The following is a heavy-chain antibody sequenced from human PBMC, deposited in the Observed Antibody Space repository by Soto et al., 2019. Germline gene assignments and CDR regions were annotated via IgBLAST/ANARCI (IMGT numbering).Heavy chain of an antibody. D-gene: IGHD1-20*01. CDR1: GYTFTSYA. CDR3: ARGLYNWNPSQYYFDY. CDR2: INAGNGNT. J-gene: IGHJ4*02. Sequence: ASVKVSCKASGYTFTSYAMHWVRQAPGQRLEWMGWINAGNGNTKYSQKFQGRVTITRDTSASTAYMELSSLRSEDTAVYYCARGLYNWNPSQYYFDYWGQGTLVTVSS. V-gene: IGHV1-3*01.